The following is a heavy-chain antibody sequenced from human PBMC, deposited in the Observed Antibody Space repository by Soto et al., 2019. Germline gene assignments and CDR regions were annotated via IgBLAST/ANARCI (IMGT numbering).Heavy chain of an antibody. CDR1: GFLVNSAY. J-gene: IGHJ4*02. CDR2: INSDGST. Sequence: EVQLVESGGGLIPPGGSLRLSCAASGFLVNSAYMTWVRQAPGKGLEWLSMINSDGSTLYAESVKGRFTISRDNSTNRRDLQMNSLRAEDTAMYYCARSGYSFAWGYWGQGTLVILTS. D-gene: IGHD5-18*01. CDR3: ARSGYSFAWGY. V-gene: IGHV3-53*01.